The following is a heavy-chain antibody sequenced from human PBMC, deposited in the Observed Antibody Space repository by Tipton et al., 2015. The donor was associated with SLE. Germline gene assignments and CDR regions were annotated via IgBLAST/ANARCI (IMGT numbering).Heavy chain of an antibody. CDR1: GYSFTDYY. J-gene: IGHJ3*02. CDR2: INPKSGGT. Sequence: QVQLVQSGAEVRRPGASVKVSCKASGYSFTDYYMHWVRQAPGQGLEWMGWINPKSGGTYYSRSFQGRVTMTRDTSTSTGYMEINRLRSDDTAVYYCARARIVTFEVVKEAFDMWGQGTRVTVSS. D-gene: IGHD3-3*01. V-gene: IGHV1-2*02. CDR3: ARARIVTFEVVKEAFDM.